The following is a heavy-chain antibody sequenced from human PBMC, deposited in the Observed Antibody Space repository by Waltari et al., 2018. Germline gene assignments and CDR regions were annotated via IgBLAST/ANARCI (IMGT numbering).Heavy chain of an antibody. CDR3: ARHWKKSGYRFDP. CDR1: GGSISSSSYS. J-gene: IGHJ5*02. D-gene: IGHD5-12*01. V-gene: IGHV4-39*01. Sequence: QLQLQESGPGLVKPSETLYLTCTVSGGSISSSSYSWGWIRHAPGKGVEWIGSIYYSGSTYYNPTLKSRVTISGDTSKNQFSLKLSSVTAADTAVYYCARHWKKSGYRFDPWGQGTLVTVSS. CDR2: IYYSGST.